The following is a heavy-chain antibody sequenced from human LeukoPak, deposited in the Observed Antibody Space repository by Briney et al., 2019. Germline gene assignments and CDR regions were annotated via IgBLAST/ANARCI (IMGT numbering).Heavy chain of an antibody. CDR1: GGSISNNNYY. CDR2: IYYSGSI. Sequence: SETLSLTCTVSGGSISNNNYYWGWIRQPPGKGLEWIGTIYYSGSIYYNPSLKSRVTVSVDTSKNQFSLKLSSVTAADTTVYYCARMYSGYEDYWGQGTLVTVSS. CDR3: ARMYSGYEDY. V-gene: IGHV4-39*01. J-gene: IGHJ4*02. D-gene: IGHD5-12*01.